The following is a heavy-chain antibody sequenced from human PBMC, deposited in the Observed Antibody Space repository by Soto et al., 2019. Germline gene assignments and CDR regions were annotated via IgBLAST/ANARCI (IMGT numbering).Heavy chain of an antibody. CDR2: VHDSGST. V-gene: IGHV4-39*01. CDR3: ARTSRSSAYDY. Sequence: AETLSLTCTVSGGSISFRTCYWGFIRQPPGKGLEWIGTVHDSGSTYLSPSLKSRVTISVDTSKNQFSLKLSSVTAADTAIYFCARTSRSSAYDYWSQGTLVTVSS. D-gene: IGHD6-6*01. CDR1: GGSISFRTCY. J-gene: IGHJ4*02.